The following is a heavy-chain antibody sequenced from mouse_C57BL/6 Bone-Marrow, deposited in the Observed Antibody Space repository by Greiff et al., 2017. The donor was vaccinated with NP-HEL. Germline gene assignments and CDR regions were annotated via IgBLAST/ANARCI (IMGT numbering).Heavy chain of an antibody. Sequence: QVQLQQPGAELVMPGASVKLSCKASGYTFTSYWMHWVKQRPGQGLEWIGEIDPSDSYTNYNQKFHAKSTLTVDKSSSTAYMQRSSLTSEDSAVYYCAREFYYGSSYGYFDVWGTGTTVTVSS. CDR1: GYTFTSYW. CDR2: IDPSDSYT. J-gene: IGHJ1*03. V-gene: IGHV1-69*01. D-gene: IGHD1-1*01. CDR3: AREFYYGSSYGYFDV.